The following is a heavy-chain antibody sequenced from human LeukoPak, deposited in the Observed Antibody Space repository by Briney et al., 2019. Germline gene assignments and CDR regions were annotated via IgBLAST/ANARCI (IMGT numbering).Heavy chain of an antibody. J-gene: IGHJ4*02. CDR3: AKRGVVIRVILVGFHKEAYYFDS. Sequence: GGSLRLSCAVSGITLSNYGMSWVRQAPGKGLEWVAGISGSGGGTKYADSVKGRFTISRDNPKNTLYLQMNSLRAEDTAVYFCAKRGVVIRVILVGFHKEAYYFDSWGQGALVTVSS. CDR2: ISGSGGGT. V-gene: IGHV3-23*01. D-gene: IGHD3-22*01. CDR1: GITLSNYG.